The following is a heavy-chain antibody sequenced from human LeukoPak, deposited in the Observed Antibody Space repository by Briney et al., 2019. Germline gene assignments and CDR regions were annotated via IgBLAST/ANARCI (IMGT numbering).Heavy chain of an antibody. CDR3: AKVIVGATTKKYYFDY. V-gene: IGHV3-23*01. Sequence: PGGSLRLSXAASGFTFSSYGMHWVCQAPGKGLEWVSAISGSGGSTYYADSVKGRFTISRDNSKNTLYLQMNSLRAEDTAVYYCAKVIVGATTKKYYFDYWGQGTLVTVSS. CDR2: ISGSGGST. CDR1: GFTFSSYG. J-gene: IGHJ4*02. D-gene: IGHD1-26*01.